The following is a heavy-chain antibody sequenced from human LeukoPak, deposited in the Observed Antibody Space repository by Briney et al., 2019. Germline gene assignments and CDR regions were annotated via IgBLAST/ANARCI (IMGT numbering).Heavy chain of an antibody. J-gene: IGHJ6*03. Sequence: PSQTLSLTCTVSGGSISSGSYYWSWIRQPAGKGLEWIGRIYTSGSTNYNPSLKSRVTISVDTSKNQFSLKLSSVTAADTAVYYCARGTAMALPSLYYYSYMDVWGKGTTVTVSS. CDR1: GGSISSGSYY. V-gene: IGHV4-61*02. CDR2: IYTSGST. CDR3: ARGTAMALPSLYYYSYMDV. D-gene: IGHD5-18*01.